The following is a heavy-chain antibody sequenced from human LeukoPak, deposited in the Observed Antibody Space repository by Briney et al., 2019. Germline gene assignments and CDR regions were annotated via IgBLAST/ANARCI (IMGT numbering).Heavy chain of an antibody. Sequence: GGSLRLSCAASGFTFSSYGMSWVRQAPGKGLEWVSAISGSGGSTYYADSVKGRFTISRDNAKNSLYLQMNSLRAEDTAVYYCARAAPEDSSSWYGDYYYYYMDVWGKGTTVTISS. V-gene: IGHV3-23*01. D-gene: IGHD6-13*01. CDR2: ISGSGGST. CDR1: GFTFSSYG. J-gene: IGHJ6*03. CDR3: ARAAPEDSSSWYGDYYYYYMDV.